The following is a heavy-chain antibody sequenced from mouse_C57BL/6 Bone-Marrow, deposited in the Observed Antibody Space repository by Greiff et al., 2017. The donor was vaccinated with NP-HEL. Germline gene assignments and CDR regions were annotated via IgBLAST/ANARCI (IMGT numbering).Heavy chain of an antibody. CDR3: ASSNYYGSSYWFAY. V-gene: IGHV1-52*01. D-gene: IGHD1-1*01. Sequence: QVHVKQPGAELVRPGSSVKLSCKASGYTFTSYWMHWVKQRPIQGLEWIGNIDPSDSETHYNQKFKDKATLTVDKSSSTAYMQLSSLTSEDSAVYYCASSNYYGSSYWFAYWGQGTLVTVSA. CDR1: GYTFTSYW. J-gene: IGHJ3*01. CDR2: IDPSDSET.